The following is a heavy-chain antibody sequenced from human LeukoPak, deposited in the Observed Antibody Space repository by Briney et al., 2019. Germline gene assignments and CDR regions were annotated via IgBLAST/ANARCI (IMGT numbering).Heavy chain of an antibody. D-gene: IGHD6-19*01. V-gene: IGHV1-18*01. CDR1: GYTFTSYG. CDR2: IIAYNGNT. Sequence: ASVKVSCKASGYTFTSYGISGVRQAPGQGLEWMGWIIAYNGNTNYAQKLQGRVTMTTDTSTSTAYMELRSLRSDDTAVYYCARDLKMGYSSGRYSWGTGSSNDYWGQGTLVTVSS. J-gene: IGHJ4*02. CDR3: ARDLKMGYSSGRYSWGTGSSNDY.